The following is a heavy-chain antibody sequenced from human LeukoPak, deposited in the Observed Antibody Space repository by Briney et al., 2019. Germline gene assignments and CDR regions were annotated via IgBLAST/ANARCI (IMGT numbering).Heavy chain of an antibody. CDR3: AKDRADCSNTSCYAFFDY. CDR1: GFTFSTYA. J-gene: IGHJ4*02. CDR2: ISVSGGGT. D-gene: IGHD2-2*01. V-gene: IGHV3-23*01. Sequence: GSLRLSCVASGFTFSTYAMTWVRQAPGKGLEWVSSISVSGGGTFYADSVKGRFTISRDNSKNTLYLQMNSLRAEDTAVYYCAKDRADCSNTSCYAFFDYWGQGTLVTVSP.